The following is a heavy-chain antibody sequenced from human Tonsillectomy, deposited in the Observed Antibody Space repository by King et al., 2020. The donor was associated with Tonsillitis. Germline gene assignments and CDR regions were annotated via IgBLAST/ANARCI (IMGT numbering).Heavy chain of an antibody. CDR3: ARYVSGSFDY. D-gene: IGHD1-26*01. CDR1: GGSISTRDHY. J-gene: IGHJ4*02. V-gene: IGHV4-39*01. CDR2: MDYSGTT. Sequence: QLQESGPGVVKPSETLSLTCTVSGGSISTRDHYWAWIRHPPGKGLEWIGYMDYSGTTFYNPSLKSRITISVGTSENRFSLKLSSVTAADTAVYFCARYVSGSFDYWGQGVLVTVSS.